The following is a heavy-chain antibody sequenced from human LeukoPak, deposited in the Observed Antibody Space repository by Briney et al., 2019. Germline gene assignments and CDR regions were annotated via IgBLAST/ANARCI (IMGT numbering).Heavy chain of an antibody. Sequence: PSETPSLTCAVYGGSFSGYYWSWIRQPPGKGLEWIGEINHSGSTNYNPSLKSRVTISVDTSKNQFSLKLSSVTAADTAVYYCARVFRDSSGHTLDYWGQGTLVTVSS. CDR2: INHSGST. J-gene: IGHJ4*02. CDR3: ARVFRDSSGHTLDY. CDR1: GGSFSGYY. V-gene: IGHV4-34*01. D-gene: IGHD3-22*01.